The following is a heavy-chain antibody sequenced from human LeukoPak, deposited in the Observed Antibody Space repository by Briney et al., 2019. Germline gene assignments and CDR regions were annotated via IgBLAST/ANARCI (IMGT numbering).Heavy chain of an antibody. Sequence: ASVKVSCKASGYTFTSYGISWVRQAPGQGLEWMGWINAYNGNTNYAQKLQGRVTMTTDTSTSTAYMELRSLRSDDTAVYYCARTYYDFWGGYCDYWGQGTLVTVSS. CDR3: ARTYYDFWGGYCDY. CDR2: INAYNGNT. CDR1: GYTFTSYG. V-gene: IGHV1-18*01. D-gene: IGHD3-3*01. J-gene: IGHJ4*02.